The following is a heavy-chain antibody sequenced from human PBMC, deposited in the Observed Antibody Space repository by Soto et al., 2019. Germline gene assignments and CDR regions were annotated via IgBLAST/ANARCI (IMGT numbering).Heavy chain of an antibody. Sequence: GGSLRLSCAASGFTVSSNYMSWVRQAPGKGLEWVSVIYSGGSTYYADSVKGRFTISRDNSKNTLYLQMNSLRAEDTAVYYCARGEVRDSSGCPPAFDNWGQGTMVTVSS. V-gene: IGHV3-53*01. D-gene: IGHD6-19*01. CDR1: GFTVSSNY. CDR2: IYSGGST. CDR3: ARGEVRDSSGCPPAFDN. J-gene: IGHJ3*02.